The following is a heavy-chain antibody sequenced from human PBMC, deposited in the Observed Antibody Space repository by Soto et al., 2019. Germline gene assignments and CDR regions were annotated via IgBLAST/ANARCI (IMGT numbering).Heavy chain of an antibody. Sequence: ASVKVSCKASGNTVPNYAIHWVRQAPGQRLEWMGRINAGDGNTKYSPNFQGRVTITKDTSASTVYMELSSLRSEDTAVYFCTRDYYDSSGYYPKFDYWGQGTLVTVSS. V-gene: IGHV1-3*01. CDR1: GNTVPNYA. CDR3: TRDYYDSSGYYPKFDY. J-gene: IGHJ4*02. D-gene: IGHD3-22*01. CDR2: INAGDGNT.